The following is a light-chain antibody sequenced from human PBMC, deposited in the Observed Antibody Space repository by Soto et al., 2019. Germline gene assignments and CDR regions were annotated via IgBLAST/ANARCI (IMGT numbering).Light chain of an antibody. CDR1: RSNIGTYA. J-gene: IGLJ2*01. CDR3: APLDDSLRAVV. CDR2: RNH. V-gene: IGLV1-44*01. Sequence: QSVLTQSPSASGTPGQRVTISCSGSRSNIGTYAVNWYQQLPGAAPTLLIFRNHQRPSGVPDRFSGSKSGTSSSLAISGPQSEDEADYYCAPLDDSLRAVVFGGGTKVTVL.